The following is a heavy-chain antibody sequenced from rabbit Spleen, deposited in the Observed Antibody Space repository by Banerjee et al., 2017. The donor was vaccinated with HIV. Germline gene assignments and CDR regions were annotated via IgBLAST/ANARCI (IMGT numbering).Heavy chain of an antibody. J-gene: IGHJ4*01. CDR2: IEGGSSAFS. CDR3: ARDSGSGNYIHDINL. V-gene: IGHV1S40*01. CDR1: AFSFSRGYD. Sequence: QQLVESGGGLVKPGASLTLTCKASAFSFSRGYDMCWVRQAPGKGLEWIACIEGGSSAFSYFASWAKGRFTISKTSSTTVTLQMTSLTAADTATYFCARDSGSGNYIHDINLWGPGTLVTVS. D-gene: IGHD1-1*01.